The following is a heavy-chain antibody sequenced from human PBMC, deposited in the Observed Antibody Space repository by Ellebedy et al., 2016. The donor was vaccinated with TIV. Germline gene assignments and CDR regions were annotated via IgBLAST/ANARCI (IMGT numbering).Heavy chain of an antibody. J-gene: IGHJ4*02. D-gene: IGHD4-17*01. CDR3: ATDYGDYGEFDY. Sequence: KFQGRVTMTEDTSTDTTYMELSSLRSEDTAVYYCATDYGDYGEFDYWGQGTLVTVSP. V-gene: IGHV1-24*01.